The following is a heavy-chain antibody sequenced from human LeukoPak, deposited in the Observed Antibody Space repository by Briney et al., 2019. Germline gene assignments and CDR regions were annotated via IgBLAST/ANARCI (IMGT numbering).Heavy chain of an antibody. CDR3: ARDRRDGGYLQVY. CDR2: ISSSSSTI. Sequence: PGGSLRLSCAASGFTFSSYAMSWVRQAPGKGLEWVSYISSSSSTIYYADSVKGRFTISRDNAKNSLYLQMNSLRAEDTAVYYCARDRRDGGYLQVYWGQGTLVTVSS. V-gene: IGHV3-48*01. CDR1: GFTFSSYA. J-gene: IGHJ4*02. D-gene: IGHD5-12*01.